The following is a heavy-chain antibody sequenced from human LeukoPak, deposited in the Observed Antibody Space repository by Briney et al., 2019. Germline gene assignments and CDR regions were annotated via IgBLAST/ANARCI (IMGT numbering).Heavy chain of an antibody. J-gene: IGHJ4*02. CDR1: GFTFSTYE. CDR2: ISGSGGST. D-gene: IGHD1-26*01. Sequence: GGSLRLSCEASGFTFSTYEMNWVRQAPGKGLEWVSVISGSGGSTSYADSVKGRFTISRDDSKNTLYLQMNSLRAEDTAVYYCAKDLGRYRNNYFDYWGQGTLVTVSS. CDR3: AKDLGRYRNNYFDY. V-gene: IGHV3-23*01.